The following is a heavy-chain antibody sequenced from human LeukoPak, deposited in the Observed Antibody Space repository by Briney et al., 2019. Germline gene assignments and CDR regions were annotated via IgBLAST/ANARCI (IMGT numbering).Heavy chain of an antibody. CDR2: VDNDGWAT. Sequence: PGGSLRLSCAASGFSLSSFEMNWVRQAPGKGLEWIAYVDNDGWATSYYADSVKGRFTITRDDAKSSLYLQMDSLTVEDTAVYYCARDRIGWSLVPWAQGPLVSVPS. J-gene: IGHJ5*02. D-gene: IGHD2-15*01. V-gene: IGHV3-48*03. CDR1: GFSLSSFE. CDR3: ARDRIGWSLVP.